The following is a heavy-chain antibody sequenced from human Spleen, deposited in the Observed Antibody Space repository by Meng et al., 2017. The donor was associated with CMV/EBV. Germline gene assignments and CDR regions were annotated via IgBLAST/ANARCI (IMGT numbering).Heavy chain of an antibody. V-gene: IGHV5-51*01. J-gene: IGHJ4*02. D-gene: IGHD2-2*01. Sequence: GESLKISCEVSGYSFNNYWIGWVRQMPGKGLEWMGIIYPGDSDTRYSPSFQGQVTISADKSITTAYLQWSSLKASDTAMYYCARQPPLGYCSSTSCRGYFDYWGQGTLVTVSS. CDR1: GYSFNNYW. CDR2: IYPGDSDT. CDR3: ARQPPLGYCSSTSCRGYFDY.